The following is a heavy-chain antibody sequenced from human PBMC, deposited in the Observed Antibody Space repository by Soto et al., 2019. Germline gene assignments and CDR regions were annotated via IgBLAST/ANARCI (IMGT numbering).Heavy chain of an antibody. CDR2: ISAYNGNT. V-gene: IGHV1-18*04. J-gene: IGHJ4*02. CDR3: ARRVNDILTGYRYYFDY. Sequence: GASVKVSCKASGYTFTSYGISWVRQAPGQGLEWMGWISAYNGNTNYAQKLQGRVTMTTDTSTSTAYMELRSLRSDDTAVYYCARRVNDILTGYRYYFDYWGRGTLVTVSS. CDR1: GYTFTSYG. D-gene: IGHD3-9*01.